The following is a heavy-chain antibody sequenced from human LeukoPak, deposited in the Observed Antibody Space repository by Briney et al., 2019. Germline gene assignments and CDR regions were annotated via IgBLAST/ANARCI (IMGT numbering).Heavy chain of an antibody. V-gene: IGHV3-53*01. CDR2: IYSGGST. CDR1: GFTVSSNY. CDR3: ARGPDSSGYYPAIDY. Sequence: PGGSLRPSCAASGFTVSSNYMSWVRQAPGKGLEWVSVIYSGGSTYYADSVKGRFTISRDNSKNTLYLQMNSLRAEDTAVYYCARGPDSSGYYPAIDYWGQGTLVTVSS. D-gene: IGHD3-22*01. J-gene: IGHJ4*02.